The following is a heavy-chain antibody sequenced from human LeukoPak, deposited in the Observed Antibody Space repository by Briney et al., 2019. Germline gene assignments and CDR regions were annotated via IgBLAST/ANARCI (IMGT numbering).Heavy chain of an antibody. CDR3: ARAWGNYHYSSGWYYFDY. J-gene: IGHJ4*02. D-gene: IGHD6-19*01. V-gene: IGHV3-66*01. CDR1: GFTVCSNY. CDR2: ICSGGST. Sequence: LPGGSLRLSCAASGFTVCSNYMSWVRQAPGKGLEWVSVICSGGSTYYADSVKGRFTISRDNSKNTLYLQMNRLRAEDTAVYYCARAWGNYHYSSGWYYFDYWGQGTLVTVSS.